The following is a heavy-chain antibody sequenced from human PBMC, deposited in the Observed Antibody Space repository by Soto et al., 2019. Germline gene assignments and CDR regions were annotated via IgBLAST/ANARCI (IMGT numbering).Heavy chain of an antibody. CDR2: GISAST. D-gene: IGHD2-2*01. V-gene: IGHV3-23*01. CDR3: ARRLYSTNWYYFDY. Sequence: EVQLLESGGGLVQPGGSLRLSCAASGFTFSNYAMTWVRQAPGKGLEWVSGISASTYYADSVKGRFTISRDNSRNTLYLQINSLRAEDTAVYYCARRLYSTNWYYFDYWGQGTLVTVSS. J-gene: IGHJ4*02. CDR1: GFTFSNYA.